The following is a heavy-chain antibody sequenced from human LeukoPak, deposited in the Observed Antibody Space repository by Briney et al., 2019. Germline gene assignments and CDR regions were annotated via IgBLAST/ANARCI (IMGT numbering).Heavy chain of an antibody. J-gene: IGHJ4*02. V-gene: IGHV3-11*01. CDR1: GFAVSDYY. CDR2: ITSSGSTI. Sequence: GGSLRLSCAASGFAVSDYYMTWIRQAPGKGLEWVSYITSSGSTIYYADSVKGRFTISRDNAKNSLYLQMNSLRAEDTAVYYCARGYYDRSDLDYWVQGTLVTVSS. D-gene: IGHD3-22*01. CDR3: ARGYYDRSDLDY.